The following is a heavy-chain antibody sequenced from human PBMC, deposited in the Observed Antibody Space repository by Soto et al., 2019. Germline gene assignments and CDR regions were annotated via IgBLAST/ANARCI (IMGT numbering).Heavy chain of an antibody. CDR3: ARRIEVAAADGVGYYYYFDV. J-gene: IGHJ6*03. D-gene: IGHD3-22*01. CDR2: LYYSGTT. CDR1: GGSIRGYY. Sequence: PSETLSLTCTVSGGSIRGYYWSWIRQPPGKGLEWIGYLYYSGTTNYNPSLKSRLTISVDTSKNQFSLKLSSVTAADTAVYYCARRIEVAAADGVGYYYYFDVWAKGTSVTVSS. V-gene: IGHV4-59*08.